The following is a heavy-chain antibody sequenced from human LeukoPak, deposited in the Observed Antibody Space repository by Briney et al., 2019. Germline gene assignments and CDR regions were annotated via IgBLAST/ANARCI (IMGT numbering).Heavy chain of an antibody. D-gene: IGHD5-12*01. CDR2: IIPIFGTA. J-gene: IGHJ4*02. CDR3: ARGEEGGYSGYGALDY. CDR1: GGTFSSYA. V-gene: IGHV1-69*01. Sequence: ASVKVSCKASGGTFSSYAISWVRQAPGQGLEWMGGIIPIFGTANYAQKFQGRVTITADESTSTAYMELSSLRSEDTAVYYCARGEEGGYSGYGALDYWGQGTLVTVSS.